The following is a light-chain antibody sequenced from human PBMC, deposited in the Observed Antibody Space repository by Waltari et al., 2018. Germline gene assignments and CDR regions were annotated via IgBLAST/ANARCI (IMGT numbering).Light chain of an antibody. V-gene: IGKV4-1*01. CDR1: QTILYSSNNKNY. J-gene: IGKJ3*01. CDR3: QQYYTTPPT. Sequence: DYVMTQSPDSLAVSLGERATINFQSSQTILYSSNNKNYLAWYQQKPGQPPKLLLYWASTRESGVPDRFSGSGSGTDFTLTITSLQAEDVAVYYCQQYYTTPPTFGPGTKVDIK. CDR2: WAS.